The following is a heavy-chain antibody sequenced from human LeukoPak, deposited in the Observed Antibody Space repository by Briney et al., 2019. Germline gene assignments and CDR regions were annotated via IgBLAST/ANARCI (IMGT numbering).Heavy chain of an antibody. D-gene: IGHD6-19*01. Sequence: GGSLRLSCAASGFTFSIYGMHWVRQGPGKGLGWGSLIRHDGSNKYYAESVKGRVTISRDNSKNTLYLQMNSLRAEDTVVYYCARPASSAWYSYFDYWGQGTMVTVSS. V-gene: IGHV3-30*02. CDR2: IRHDGSNK. J-gene: IGHJ4*02. CDR3: ARPASSAWYSYFDY. CDR1: GFTFSIYG.